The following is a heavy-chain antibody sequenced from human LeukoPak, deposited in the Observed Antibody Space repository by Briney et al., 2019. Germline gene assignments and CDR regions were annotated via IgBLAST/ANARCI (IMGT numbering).Heavy chain of an antibody. Sequence: PSETLSLTCVVSGYSVNSGYYWGWIRQPAGKGLEWIGRIYTSGSTNYNPSLKSRVTMSVDTSKNQFSLKLSSVTAADTAVYYCARSSIAEPGYYYYMDVWGKGTTVTVSS. J-gene: IGHJ6*03. D-gene: IGHD6-6*01. V-gene: IGHV4-4*07. CDR1: GYSVNSGYY. CDR3: ARSSIAEPGYYYYMDV. CDR2: IYTSGST.